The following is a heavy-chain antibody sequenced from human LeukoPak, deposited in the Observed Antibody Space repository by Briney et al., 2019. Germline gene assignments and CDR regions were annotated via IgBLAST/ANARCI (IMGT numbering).Heavy chain of an antibody. D-gene: IGHD2-21*02. J-gene: IGHJ5*02. CDR2: IYYSGST. V-gene: IGHV4-31*03. Sequence: PSQTLSLTCTVSGGSISSGGYYWSWIRQHPGKGLEWMGYIYYSGSTYYNPSLKSRVTISVDTSKNQFSLKLSSVTAADTAVYYCARAYCGGDCYFPNWFDPWGQGTLVTVSS. CDR3: ARAYCGGDCYFPNWFDP. CDR1: GGSISSGGYY.